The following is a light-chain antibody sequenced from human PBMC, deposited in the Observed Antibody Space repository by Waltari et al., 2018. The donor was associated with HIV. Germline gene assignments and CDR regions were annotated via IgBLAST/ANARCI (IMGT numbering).Light chain of an antibody. CDR1: SSNLGADYD. J-gene: IGLJ3*02. CDR3: QSYDTGLSGWV. V-gene: IGLV1-40*01. Sequence: VLTQPPSVSGAPGQRVTISCPGSSSNLGADYDVQLYQQFPGEAPKSLIYGTDNRPSGGPDRFSGSKAGTAASLATTGLQAADEDDYYCQSYDTGLSGWVFGGGTRLTVL. CDR2: GTD.